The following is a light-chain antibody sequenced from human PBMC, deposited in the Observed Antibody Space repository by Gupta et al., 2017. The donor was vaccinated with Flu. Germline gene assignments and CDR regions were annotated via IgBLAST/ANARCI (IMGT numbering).Light chain of an antibody. CDR3: YSDGGSNTWV. CDR2: EGS. Sequence: SITISCSGTSSDFGSYNLVSWHQPHPANAHILMIYEGSKRPAGVAIRFSGSKSANTASLTISVLQAEDEADYYCYSDGGSNTWVFGGGTKLTVL. CDR1: SSDFGSYNL. J-gene: IGLJ2*01. V-gene: IGLV2-23*01.